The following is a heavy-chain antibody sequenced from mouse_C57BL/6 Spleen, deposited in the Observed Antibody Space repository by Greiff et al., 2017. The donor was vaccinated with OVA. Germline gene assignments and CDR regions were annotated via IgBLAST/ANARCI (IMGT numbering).Heavy chain of an antibody. J-gene: IGHJ2*01. CDR2: INPSNGGT. V-gene: IGHV1-53*01. Sequence: VQLQQPGTELVKPGASVKLSCKASGYTFTSYWMHWVKQRPGQGLEWIGNINPSNGGTNYNEKFKSKATLTVDKSSSTAYMQLSSLTSEDSAVDYCARAHYYGSSSMDYWGQGTTLTVSS. CDR1: GYTFTSYW. CDR3: ARAHYYGSSSMDY. D-gene: IGHD1-1*01.